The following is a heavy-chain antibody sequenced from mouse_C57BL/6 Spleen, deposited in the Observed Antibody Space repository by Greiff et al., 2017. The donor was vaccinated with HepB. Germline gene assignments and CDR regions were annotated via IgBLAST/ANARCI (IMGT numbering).Heavy chain of an antibody. V-gene: IGHV5-17*01. CDR3: ARPTYGYDAMDY. D-gene: IGHD1-1*02. Sequence: EVHLVESGGGLVKPGGSLKLSCAASGFTFSDYGMHWVRQAPEKGLEWVAYISSGSSTIYYADTVKGRFTISRDNAKNTLFLQMTSLRSEDTAMYYCARPTYGYDAMDYWGQGTSVTVSS. CDR2: ISSGSSTI. CDR1: GFTFSDYG. J-gene: IGHJ4*01.